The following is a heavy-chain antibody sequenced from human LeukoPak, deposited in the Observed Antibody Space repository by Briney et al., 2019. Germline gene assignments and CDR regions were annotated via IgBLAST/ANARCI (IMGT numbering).Heavy chain of an antibody. D-gene: IGHD3-9*01. Sequence: SETLSLTCTVSGGSISSYYWSWIRQPPGKGLEWIGYIYYSGSTNYNPSLKSRVTISVDTSKNQFSLKLSSVTAADTAVYYCARQKGGRYDILTGLKGRYFDLWGRGTLVTVSS. V-gene: IGHV4-59*08. CDR1: GGSISSYY. CDR2: IYYSGST. J-gene: IGHJ2*01. CDR3: ARQKGGRYDILTGLKGRYFDL.